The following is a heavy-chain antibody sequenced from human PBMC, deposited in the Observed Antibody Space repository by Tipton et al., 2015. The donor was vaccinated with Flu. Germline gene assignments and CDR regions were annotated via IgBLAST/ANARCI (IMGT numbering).Heavy chain of an antibody. Sequence: GLVKPSETLSLTCTVSGGSISNDYWSWIRQPPGKGLEWIGYIYHTGRFNYNPSLKSRVTISVDTSKKQFSLKLNSVAAAGTAVYYCARGGYNLVYWGQGTLVTVSS. V-gene: IGHV4-59*12. J-gene: IGHJ4*02. CDR2: IYHTGRF. CDR1: GGSISNDY. CDR3: ARGGYNLVY. D-gene: IGHD5-24*01.